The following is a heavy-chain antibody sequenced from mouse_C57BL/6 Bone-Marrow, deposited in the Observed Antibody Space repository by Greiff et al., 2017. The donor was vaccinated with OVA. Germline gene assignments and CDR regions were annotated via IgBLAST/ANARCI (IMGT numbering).Heavy chain of an antibody. CDR3: ARSGTGPYFDY. CDR2: IHPNSGST. V-gene: IGHV1-64*01. Sequence: QVQLQQPGAELVKPGASVKLSCKASGYTFTSYWMHWVKQRPGQGLEWIGMIHPNSGSTNYNEKFKSKATLTVEKSSSTAYMQLSSLTSEDSAVYYCARSGTGPYFDYWGQGTTLTVSS. CDR1: GYTFTSYW. D-gene: IGHD3-1*01. J-gene: IGHJ2*01.